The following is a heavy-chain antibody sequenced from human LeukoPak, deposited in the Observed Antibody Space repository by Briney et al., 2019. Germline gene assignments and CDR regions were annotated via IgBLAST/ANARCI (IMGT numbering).Heavy chain of an antibody. J-gene: IGHJ6*02. CDR1: GFTFTTHD. Sequence: GASVKVSCKASGFTFTTHDYNWVRQAPGQGLEWMGIINPSGGSTSYAQKFQGRVTMTRDTSTSTVYMELSSLRSEDTAVYYCARDGTYYDFWSGYYPHPYYYYYGMDVWGQGTTVTVSS. CDR3: ARDGTYYDFWSGYYPHPYYYYYGMDV. CDR2: INPSGGST. D-gene: IGHD3-3*01. V-gene: IGHV1-46*01.